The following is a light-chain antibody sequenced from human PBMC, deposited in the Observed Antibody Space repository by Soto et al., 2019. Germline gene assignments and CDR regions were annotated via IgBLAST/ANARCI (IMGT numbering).Light chain of an antibody. J-gene: IGKJ1*01. V-gene: IGKV3-20*01. Sequence: EIVLTQSPGTLSLSPGERATLSCRASQTVTRNYLAGYQQKPGQAPSLLIYGASSRATGIPDRFSGSGSGTDFALPISRLEPEDFGVYYCQQYGGSPWTFGQGTQVEIK. CDR1: QTVTRNY. CDR3: QQYGGSPWT. CDR2: GAS.